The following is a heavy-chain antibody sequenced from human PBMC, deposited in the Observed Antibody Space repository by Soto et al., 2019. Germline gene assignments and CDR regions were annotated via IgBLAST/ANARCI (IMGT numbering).Heavy chain of an antibody. CDR1: GFTFSSYA. CDR3: AKGIGSYYDQYDY. D-gene: IGHD3-10*01. Sequence: PGGFLRLSCAASGFTFSSYAMSWVRQAPGKGLEWVSVISGSGGSTYYADSVKGRFTISRDNSKNTLYLQMNSLRAEDTAIYYCAKGIGSYYDQYDYWGQGTLVNVSS. V-gene: IGHV3-23*01. J-gene: IGHJ4*02. CDR2: ISGSGGST.